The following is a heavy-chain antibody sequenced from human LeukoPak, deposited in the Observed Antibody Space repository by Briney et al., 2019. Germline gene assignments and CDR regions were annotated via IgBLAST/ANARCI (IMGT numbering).Heavy chain of an antibody. Sequence: SETLSLTCSVSGGSISSYYWSWIRQPPGKGLEWIGYIYYSGSTNYNPSLKSRVTISVDTSKNQFSLKLSSVIAADTAVYYCARDHGGHSYGFFAYWSQGTLVTLSS. CDR3: ARDHGGHSYGFFAY. V-gene: IGHV4-59*13. J-gene: IGHJ4*02. CDR2: IYYSGST. D-gene: IGHD5-18*01. CDR1: GGSISSYY.